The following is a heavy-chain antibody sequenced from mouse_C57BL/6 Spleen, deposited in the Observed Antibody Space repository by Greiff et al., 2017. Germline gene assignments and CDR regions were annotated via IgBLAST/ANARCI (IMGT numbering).Heavy chain of an antibody. CDR3: ARGDYDRGYAMDY. CDR1: GFSLTSYG. CDR2: IWSGGST. J-gene: IGHJ4*01. D-gene: IGHD2-4*01. V-gene: IGHV2-2*01. Sequence: VQLQQSGPGLVQPSQSLSITCTVSGFSLTSYGVHWVRQSPGTGLEWLGVIWSGGSTDYNAAFISRLSISKDNSKSQVFFKMNSLQADDTAIYYCARGDYDRGYAMDYWGQGTSVTVSS.